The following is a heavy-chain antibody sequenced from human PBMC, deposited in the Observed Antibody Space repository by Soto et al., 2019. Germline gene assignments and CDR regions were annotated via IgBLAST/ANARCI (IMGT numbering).Heavy chain of an antibody. J-gene: IGHJ3*02. CDR3: ARDLLFGRGTPI. CDR2: INWNGGST. CDR1: GFTFSSYA. Sequence: PGGSLRLSCVASGFTFSSYAMGWVRQAPGKGLEWVSGINWNGGSTGYADSVKGRFTISRDNAKNSLYLQMNSLRAEDTALYYCARDLLFGRGTPIWGQGTMVTVSS. D-gene: IGHD2-15*01. V-gene: IGHV3-20*04.